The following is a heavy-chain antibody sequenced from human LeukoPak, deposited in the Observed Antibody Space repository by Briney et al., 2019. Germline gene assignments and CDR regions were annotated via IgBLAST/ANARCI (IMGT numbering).Heavy chain of an antibody. CDR2: INRDGSNT. CDR1: GFTFSRYW. Sequence: PGGSLRLSCAASGFTFSRYWMHWVRQAPGKGLVWVSRINRDGSNTNYADSVKGRFTISRDNSKNTLYLQMNSLRAEDTAVYYCAKDRNYYDSSGYIYYFDYWGQGTLVTVSS. V-gene: IGHV3-74*01. J-gene: IGHJ4*02. CDR3: AKDRNYYDSSGYIYYFDY. D-gene: IGHD3-22*01.